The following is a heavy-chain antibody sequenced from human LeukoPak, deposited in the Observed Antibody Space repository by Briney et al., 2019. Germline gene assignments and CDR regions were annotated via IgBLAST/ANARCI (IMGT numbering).Heavy chain of an antibody. J-gene: IGHJ5*02. CDR2: IRSSGITI. CDR1: GFTLTDYY. V-gene: IGHV3-11*01. CDR3: ARGTLYSSSSHSDWFDP. D-gene: IGHD6-13*01. Sequence: GGSLRLSCAASGFTLTDYYMSWIRQAPGKGLEWLSSIRSSGITIYYADSVKGRFTISRDNAKNSLYLQMNSLRAEDTAVYYCARGTLYSSSSHSDWFDPWGQGILVTVSS.